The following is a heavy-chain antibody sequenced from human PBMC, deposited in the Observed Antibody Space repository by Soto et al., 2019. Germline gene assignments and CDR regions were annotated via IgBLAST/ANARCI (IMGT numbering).Heavy chain of an antibody. D-gene: IGHD7-27*01. Sequence: QVQLQESGPRLVSPSQTLSLTCTVSGGSISSAAYCWSWIRQSPDKGLEWIGHIYDGGTTYSSPSLKGLVTISADTSETQFSLKLSSVSAADTAVYYCARGPSGDKIDYWGQGIQVTVSS. CDR2: IYDGGTT. J-gene: IGHJ4*02. CDR3: ARGPSGDKIDY. CDR1: GGSISSAAYC. V-gene: IGHV4-30-4*01.